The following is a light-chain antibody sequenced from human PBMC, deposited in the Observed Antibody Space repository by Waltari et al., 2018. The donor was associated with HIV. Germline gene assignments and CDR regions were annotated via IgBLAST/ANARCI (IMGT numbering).Light chain of an antibody. CDR2: ASS. J-gene: IGKJ1*01. V-gene: IGKV1-12*01. CDR3: QQASTLPWT. CDR1: QSISNW. Sequence: DIQLTQSPSFVSASVGDRVPITCRASQSISNWLSWYQQKPGTAPTLLIYASSHLQSDISGRFSGSAAGTNFSLTISTLQPEDFAIYDCQQASTLPWTFGQGTKV.